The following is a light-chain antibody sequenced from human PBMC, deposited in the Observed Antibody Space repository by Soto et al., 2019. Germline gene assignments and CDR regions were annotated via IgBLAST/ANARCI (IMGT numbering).Light chain of an antibody. J-gene: IGKJ5*01. CDR2: DAS. CDR1: QSVSSY. V-gene: IGKV3-11*01. Sequence: EIVLTQSPATLSLSPGERATLSCRASQSVSSYLAWYQQKPVQAPRLLIYDASNRATVIPARFSGSGSGTDFPLTISSLEPEDFAVYYCQQRSNWPPITFGQGTRLEIK. CDR3: QQRSNWPPIT.